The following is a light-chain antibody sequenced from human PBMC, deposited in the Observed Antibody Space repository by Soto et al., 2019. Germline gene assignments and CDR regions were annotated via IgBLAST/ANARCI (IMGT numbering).Light chain of an antibody. V-gene: IGLV2-14*01. J-gene: IGLJ2*01. CDR1: SSDVGRYDS. CDR3: ISYAGSSVL. Sequence: QSALTQPASMSGSPGQSITISCTGTSSDVGRYDSVSWYQQHPGKAPKLMIYEVTNRPSGVSNRFSGSKSGNTASLTISGLPAEDEADYYCISYAGSSVLFGGGTQLTVL. CDR2: EVT.